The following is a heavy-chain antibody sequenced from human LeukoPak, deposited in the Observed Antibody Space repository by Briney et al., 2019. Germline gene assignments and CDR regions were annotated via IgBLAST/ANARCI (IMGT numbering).Heavy chain of an antibody. J-gene: IGHJ4*02. D-gene: IGHD6-13*01. CDR1: GFTFSSYG. V-gene: IGHV3-30*18. CDR2: ISYDGSIK. CDR3: AKDNEQQPFDY. Sequence: PGRSLRLSCAASGFTFSSYGMHWVRQAPGKGLEWVAVISYDGSIKYYADSVKGRFTISRDNSKNTLYLQMNSLRAEDTAVYYCAKDNEQQPFDYWGQGTLVTVSS.